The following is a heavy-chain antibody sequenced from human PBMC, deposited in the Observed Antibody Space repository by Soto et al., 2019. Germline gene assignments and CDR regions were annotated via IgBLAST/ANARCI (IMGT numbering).Heavy chain of an antibody. CDR1: GCSISSSSYY. Sequence: SETLSLTCTVSGCSISSSSYYWGWIRQPPGKGLEWIGIIYLSGSTYYNPTLKSLVSISVDTSKNHFSLKLRSVPAVDTAVYYCARLAILQTASDYWGQGILVTVSS. D-gene: IGHD5-18*01. J-gene: IGHJ4*02. CDR2: IYLSGST. CDR3: ARLAILQTASDY. V-gene: IGHV4-39*01.